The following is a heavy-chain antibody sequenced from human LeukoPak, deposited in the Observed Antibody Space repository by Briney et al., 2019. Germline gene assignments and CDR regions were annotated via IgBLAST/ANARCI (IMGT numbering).Heavy chain of an antibody. CDR2: INPNSGGT. CDR3: ARVTTTRNRDGYNTFDP. J-gene: IGHJ5*02. Sequence: ASVKVSCKASGYTFTGYYMHWVRQAPGQGLEWMGRINPNSGGTNYAQKFQGRVTMTRDTSISTAYMELSRLRSDDTAVYYCARVTTTRNRDGYNTFDPWGQGTLVTVPS. D-gene: IGHD5-24*01. V-gene: IGHV1-2*06. CDR1: GYTFTGYY.